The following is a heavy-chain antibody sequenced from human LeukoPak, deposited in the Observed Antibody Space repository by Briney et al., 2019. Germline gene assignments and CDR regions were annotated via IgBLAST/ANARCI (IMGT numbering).Heavy chain of an antibody. J-gene: IGHJ5*02. CDR3: ARDPRSSGYCSGGSCSDWFDP. Sequence: SETLSLTCTVSGGSVSRRSYYWSWIRQPPGKGLEWIGYIYYSGSTNYNPSLKSRVTVSVDTSKNQFSLKLSSVTAADTAVYYCARDPRSSGYCSGGSCSDWFDPWGQGTLVTVSS. D-gene: IGHD2-15*01. V-gene: IGHV4-61*01. CDR1: GGSVSRRSYY. CDR2: IYYSGST.